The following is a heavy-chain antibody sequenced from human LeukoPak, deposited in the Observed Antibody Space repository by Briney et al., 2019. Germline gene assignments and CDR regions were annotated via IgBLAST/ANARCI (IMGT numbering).Heavy chain of an antibody. D-gene: IGHD1-26*01. Sequence: PGRSLRLSCAASGFTFSSYGMHWVRQAPGKGLEWVAVISYDGSNKYYADSVKGRFTICRDNSKNTLYLQMNSLRAEDTAVYYCAKALPRIVGATEGVDYWGQGTLVTVSS. CDR3: AKALPRIVGATEGVDY. CDR2: ISYDGSNK. V-gene: IGHV3-30*18. J-gene: IGHJ4*02. CDR1: GFTFSSYG.